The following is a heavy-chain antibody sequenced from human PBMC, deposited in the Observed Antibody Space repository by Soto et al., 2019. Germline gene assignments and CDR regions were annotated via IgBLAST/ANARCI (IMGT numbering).Heavy chain of an antibody. Sequence: QVQRVESGGGLVKPGGSLRLSCAASGFTFSDYYMSWIRQAPGKGLEWVSYISSSGSTIYYADSVKGRFTISRDNAKNSLYLQRNSLRAEDTAVYYCARERSSGSYYTIYYYYMDVWGKGTTVTVSS. CDR2: ISSSGSTI. V-gene: IGHV3-11*01. CDR3: ARERSSGSYYTIYYYYMDV. J-gene: IGHJ6*03. D-gene: IGHD3-10*01. CDR1: GFTFSDYY.